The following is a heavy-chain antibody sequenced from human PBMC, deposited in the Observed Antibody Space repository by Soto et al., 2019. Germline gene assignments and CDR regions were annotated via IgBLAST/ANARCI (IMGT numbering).Heavy chain of an antibody. J-gene: IGHJ3*02. CDR2: IYYSGST. D-gene: IGHD3-10*01. CDR3: SSGDYYGSGSYFWQDAFDI. V-gene: IGHV4-59*01. CDR1: GGSISSYY. Sequence: QVQLQESGPGLVKPSETLSLTCTVSGGSISSYYWSWIRQPPGKGLEWIGYIYYSGSTNYNPSLKGPVTTSVEPPKNQFSPKLSSVTAADTAVYYCSSGDYYGSGSYFWQDAFDIGGQGTMVTVSS.